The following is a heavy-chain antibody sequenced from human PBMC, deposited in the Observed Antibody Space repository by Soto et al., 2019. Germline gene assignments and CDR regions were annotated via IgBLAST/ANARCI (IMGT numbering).Heavy chain of an antibody. V-gene: IGHV1-69*13. CDR1: GGTFSSYA. CDR3: ARGNFVVVPASYYYYYGMDV. J-gene: IGHJ6*02. D-gene: IGHD2-2*01. CDR2: IIPIFGTA. Sequence: ASVKVSCKASGGTFSSYAISWVRQAPGQGLEWMGGIIPIFGTANYAQKFQGRVTITADESTSTAYMELSSLRSEDTAVYYCARGNFVVVPASYYYYYGMDVWGQGTTVTVSS.